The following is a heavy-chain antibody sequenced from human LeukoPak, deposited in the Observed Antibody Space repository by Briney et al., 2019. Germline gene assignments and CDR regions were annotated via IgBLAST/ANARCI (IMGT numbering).Heavy chain of an antibody. CDR1: GFAFNTYA. CDR3: AREIFGSGSYPGF. D-gene: IGHD3-10*01. J-gene: IGHJ4*02. V-gene: IGHV3-33*01. Sequence: GGSLRLSCAASGFAFNTYAMHWVRQAPGKGLEWVTLIWHDGGHKFYIDSVRGRFTISRDNSKNTVYLQMNGLRAEDTAVYYCAREIFGSGSYPGFWGQGTLVTVSS. CDR2: IWHDGGHK.